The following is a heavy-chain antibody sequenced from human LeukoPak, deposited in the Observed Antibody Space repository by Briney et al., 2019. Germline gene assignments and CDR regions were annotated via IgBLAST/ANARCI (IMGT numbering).Heavy chain of an antibody. CDR2: IYYSWST. Sequence: SETLSLTCTVSGGSISSYYWSWIRQPPGKGLEWMGYIYYSWSTNYNPSLKRRVTISVDTSKNQFSLKMSSVTAADTAGYYCARQYCSGGSCYSLSYYYMDVWGKGTTVTVSS. D-gene: IGHD2-15*01. V-gene: IGHV4-59*08. J-gene: IGHJ6*03. CDR3: ARQYCSGGSCYSLSYYYMDV. CDR1: GGSISSYY.